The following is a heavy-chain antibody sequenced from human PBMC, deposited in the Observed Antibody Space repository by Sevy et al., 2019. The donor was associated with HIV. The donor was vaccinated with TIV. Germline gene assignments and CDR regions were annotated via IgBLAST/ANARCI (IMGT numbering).Heavy chain of an antibody. D-gene: IGHD2-8*02. CDR2: ISYDRNKK. J-gene: IGHJ6*03. CDR1: GFTFSSYA. Sequence: GGSLRLSCVASGFTFSSYAVHWVRQAPGKGLEWVAVISYDRNKKYYADSVKGRFTISRDNSKNTVSLQMNSLRTEDTAVYYCARDRLVFDFYYYMDVWGKGTTVTVSS. CDR3: ARDRLVFDFYYYMDV. V-gene: IGHV3-30*04.